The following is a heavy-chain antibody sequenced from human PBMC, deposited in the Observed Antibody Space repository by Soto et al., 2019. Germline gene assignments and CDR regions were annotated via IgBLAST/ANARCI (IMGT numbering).Heavy chain of an antibody. CDR1: RGAINSGDFS. CDR2: IYQSGKT. Sequence: QLRLQESGSGLVKPSKTLSLTCAVSRGAINSGDFSWSWIRQPSGKGLEWIGYIYQSGKTFFNPSLRSRVAISMDKSKNQFSLQLTSVSAADTALYYCARGLGTSDGFDVWGQGTLVTVSS. V-gene: IGHV4-30-2*01. J-gene: IGHJ3*01. D-gene: IGHD3-16*01. CDR3: ARGLGTSDGFDV.